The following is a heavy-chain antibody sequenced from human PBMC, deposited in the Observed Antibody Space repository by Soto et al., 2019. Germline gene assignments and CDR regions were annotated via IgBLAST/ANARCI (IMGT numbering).Heavy chain of an antibody. CDR1: GYSFTNYW. V-gene: IGHV5-51*01. D-gene: IGHD6-19*01. J-gene: IGHJ4*02. CDR2: IYPGDSDT. Sequence: PGESLKISCKASGYSFTNYWIGWVRQMPGKGLEWMGTIYPGDSDTRYSPSFQGQVTFSVDKSINTAYLHWTSLKASDTAIYYCAIQHLQDSSAWYNWGQGTLVTVSS. CDR3: AIQHLQDSSAWYN.